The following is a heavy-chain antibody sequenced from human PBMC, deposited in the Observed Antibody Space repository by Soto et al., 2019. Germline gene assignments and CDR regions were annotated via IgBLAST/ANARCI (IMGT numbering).Heavy chain of an antibody. CDR2: IYYSGST. Sequence: QVQLQESGPGLVKPSQTLSLTCTVSGGSISSGGYYWSWIRQHPGKGLEWIGYIYYSGSTYYNPSLKSRVTKTVDTSKNQFALQLSSVTAADTAVYYCARARGVEVAAHNWFDPWGQGTLVTVSS. CDR1: GGSISSGGYY. D-gene: IGHD2-15*01. CDR3: ARARGVEVAAHNWFDP. V-gene: IGHV4-31*03. J-gene: IGHJ5*02.